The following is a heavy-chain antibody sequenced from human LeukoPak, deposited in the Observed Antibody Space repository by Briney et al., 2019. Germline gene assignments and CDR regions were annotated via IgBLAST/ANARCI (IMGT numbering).Heavy chain of an antibody. Sequence: SETLSLTCSVSGGSMYSSTYYWGWIRQPPGKGLEWIGTIYYSGSTYYNPSLKSRVTISVDTSKNQFSLKLSSVTAADTAVYYCARSVAEDLPSFDYWGQGTLVTVSS. D-gene: IGHD2-15*01. CDR1: GGSMYSSTYY. J-gene: IGHJ4*02. CDR2: IYYSGST. V-gene: IGHV4-39*07. CDR3: ARSVAEDLPSFDY.